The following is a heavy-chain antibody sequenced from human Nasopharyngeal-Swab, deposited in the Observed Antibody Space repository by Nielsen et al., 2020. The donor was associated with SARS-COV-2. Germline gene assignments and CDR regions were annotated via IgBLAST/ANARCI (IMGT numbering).Heavy chain of an antibody. Sequence: GESLKISCAASGFTLSSYWMSWVRQAPGKGLEWVANIKQDGSEKYYVDSVKGRFTISRDNAKNSLYLQMISLRAEDTAVYYCARNEGAAAGTAWYFDLWGRGTLVTVSS. CDR3: ARNEGAAAGTAWYFDL. V-gene: IGHV3-7*01. J-gene: IGHJ2*01. D-gene: IGHD6-13*01. CDR2: IKQDGSEK. CDR1: GFTLSSYW.